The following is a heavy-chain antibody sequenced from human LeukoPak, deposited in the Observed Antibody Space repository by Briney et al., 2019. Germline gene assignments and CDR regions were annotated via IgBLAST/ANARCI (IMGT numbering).Heavy chain of an antibody. Sequence: ASVKVSCKASGYTFTSYGISWVRQAPGQGLEWMGWISAYNGNTNYAQKLQGRVTITTDTSTSTAYMELRSLRSDDTVVYYCARDRDSSGHWAFDIWGQGTMVTVSS. CDR1: GYTFTSYG. D-gene: IGHD3-22*01. CDR2: ISAYNGNT. J-gene: IGHJ3*02. CDR3: ARDRDSSGHWAFDI. V-gene: IGHV1-18*01.